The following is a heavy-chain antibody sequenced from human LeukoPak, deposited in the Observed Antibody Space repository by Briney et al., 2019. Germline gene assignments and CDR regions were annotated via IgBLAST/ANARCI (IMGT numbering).Heavy chain of an antibody. CDR2: INHSGST. D-gene: IGHD5-12*01. Sequence: SETLSLTCAVYGGSFSGYYWSWIRQPPGKGLDWIGEINHSGSTNYNPSLKSRVTISVDTSKNQFSLKLSSVTAADTAVYYCAKSNGYGLIDYWGQGTLVTVSS. CDR1: GGSFSGYY. V-gene: IGHV4-34*01. CDR3: AKSNGYGLIDY. J-gene: IGHJ4*02.